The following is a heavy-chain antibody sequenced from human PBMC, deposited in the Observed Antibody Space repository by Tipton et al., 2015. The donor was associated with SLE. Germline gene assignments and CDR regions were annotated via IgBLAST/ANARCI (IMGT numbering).Heavy chain of an antibody. D-gene: IGHD4-17*01. CDR3: VHDYGDSYFDY. CDR1: GGSIGSGGYY. CDR2: IYYTGST. V-gene: IGHV4-31*03. Sequence: TLSLTCTVSGGSIGSGGYYWSWIRQHPGKGLEWIGYIYYTGSTYYNPSLKSRVAISVDTSENQFSLKLTSVTAADTAVYYCVHDYGDSYFDYWGQGTLVTVSS. J-gene: IGHJ4*02.